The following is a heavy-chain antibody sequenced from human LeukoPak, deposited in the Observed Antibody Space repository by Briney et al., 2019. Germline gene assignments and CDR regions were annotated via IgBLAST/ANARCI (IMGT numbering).Heavy chain of an antibody. CDR2: IYYSGST. V-gene: IGHV4-59*01. CDR3: ARVRGGSYWTHDAFDI. D-gene: IGHD1-26*01. J-gene: IGHJ3*02. Sequence: PSETLSLTCTVSGGSISSYYWSWIRQPPGKGLEWIGYIYYSGSTNYNPSLKSRVTISVDTSKNQFSLKLSSVTAADTAVYYCARVRGGSYWTHDAFDIWGQGTMVTVSS. CDR1: GGSISSYY.